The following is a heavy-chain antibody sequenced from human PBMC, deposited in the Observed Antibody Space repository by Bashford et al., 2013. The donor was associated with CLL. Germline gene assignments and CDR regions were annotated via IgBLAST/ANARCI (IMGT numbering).Heavy chain of an antibody. D-gene: IGHD3-16*02. V-gene: IGHV4-30-4*02. CDR2: IFSNGNT. CDR3: ARDTLGTSLYYYHMDA. J-gene: IGHJ6*03. Sequence: SETLSLTCSVSGGSISGGNDFWSWIRQPPEKGLEWIGYIFSNGNTYHNPSLKSRLVMSMDTSRNQFSLKLSGLRSDDSAIYYCARDTLGTSLYYYHMDAWGKGTTVTVSS. CDR1: GGSISGGNDF.